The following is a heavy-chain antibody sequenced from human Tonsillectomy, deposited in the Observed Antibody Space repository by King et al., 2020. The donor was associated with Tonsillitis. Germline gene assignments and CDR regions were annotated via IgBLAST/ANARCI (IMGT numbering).Heavy chain of an antibody. CDR1: GYTFTAYY. J-gene: IGHJ4*02. CDR2: INPSGGST. CDR3: ARASVITNYCFDF. V-gene: IGHV1-46*01. Sequence: QVQLVESGAEVKKPGASVKVSCKASGYTFTAYYVHWVRQAPGQGLEWMGIINPSGGSTSYALKFQGRVTMTRDTSTSTVYMELSSLRSEDTALYYCARASVITNYCFDFWGQGTLVTVSS. D-gene: IGHD1-14*01.